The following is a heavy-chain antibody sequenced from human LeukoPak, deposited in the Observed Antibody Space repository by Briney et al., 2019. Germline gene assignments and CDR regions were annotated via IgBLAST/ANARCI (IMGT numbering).Heavy chain of an antibody. CDR1: GGIFSNYG. D-gene: IGHD2-2*01. CDR3: AREGGAQLRPYYFDY. Sequence: GASVKVSCKAFGGIFSNYGIGWVRQAPGQGLEWKGRIIPNLRIANFAQKFQGRVTITADKSTGTAYMELSGLRTEDTAVYYCAREGGAQLRPYYFDYWGQGTLVSVSS. CDR2: IIPNLRIA. J-gene: IGHJ4*02. V-gene: IGHV1-69*04.